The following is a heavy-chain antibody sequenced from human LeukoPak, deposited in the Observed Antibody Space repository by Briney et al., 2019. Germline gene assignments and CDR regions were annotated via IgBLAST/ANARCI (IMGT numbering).Heavy chain of an antibody. V-gene: IGHV4-59*01. CDR1: GGSFSGYY. D-gene: IGHD3-10*01. CDR3: ARGGGRPDWYFDL. J-gene: IGHJ2*01. Sequence: PSETLSLTCAVYGGSFSGYYWSWIRQPPGKGLEWIGYIYYSGSTNYNPSLKSRVTISVDMSKSQFSLKLSSVTAADTAVYYCARGGGRPDWYFDLWGRGTLVTVSS. CDR2: IYYSGST.